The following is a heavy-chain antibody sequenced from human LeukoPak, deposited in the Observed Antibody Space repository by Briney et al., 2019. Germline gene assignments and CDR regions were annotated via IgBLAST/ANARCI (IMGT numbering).Heavy chain of an antibody. Sequence: PGGSLRLSCAASGFTFSAYAMSWVRQAPGKWLEWVSVIRGSSGSTSYAASVRGRFTISRDNSKNTLYLLMNSLRAEDTAVYYCAKLTGTEVTDYWGQGTLVTVST. V-gene: IGHV3-23*01. CDR1: GFTFSAYA. D-gene: IGHD1-7*01. CDR2: IRGSSGST. J-gene: IGHJ4*02. CDR3: AKLTGTEVTDY.